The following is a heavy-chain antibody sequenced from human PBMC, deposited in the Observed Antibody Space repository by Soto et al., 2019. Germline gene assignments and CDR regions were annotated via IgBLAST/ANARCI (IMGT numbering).Heavy chain of an antibody. J-gene: IGHJ6*02. V-gene: IGHV4-59*08. CDR2: IYDSGR. Sequence: SETLSLTCTVSGASISGHFWSWIRQSPGKGLEWIAYIYDSGRSYNPSLRGRVTISVDTSKNQLSLKLSSVIAADSAVYYCAINADVSGQGTTVTVSS. CDR1: GASISGHF. CDR3: AINADV.